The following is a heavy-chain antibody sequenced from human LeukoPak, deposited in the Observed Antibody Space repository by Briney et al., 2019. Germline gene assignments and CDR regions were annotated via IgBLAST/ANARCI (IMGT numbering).Heavy chain of an antibody. CDR3: AREGGSYSGADFFDY. CDR2: IKQDGSEK. Sequence: GGSLRLSCAASRFTFSSCGMSWVRQAPGKGLEWVANIKQDGSEKYYVDSVKGRFTISRDNAKNSLYLQMNSLRAEDTAVYYCAREGGSYSGADFFDYWGQGTLVTVSS. J-gene: IGHJ4*02. V-gene: IGHV3-7*04. CDR1: RFTFSSCG. D-gene: IGHD1-26*01.